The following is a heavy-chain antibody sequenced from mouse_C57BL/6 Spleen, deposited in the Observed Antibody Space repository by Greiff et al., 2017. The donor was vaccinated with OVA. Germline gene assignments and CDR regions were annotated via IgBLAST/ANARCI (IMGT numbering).Heavy chain of an antibody. D-gene: IGHD2-3*01. J-gene: IGHJ4*01. CDR3: AREGLLLYYAMDY. Sequence: DVKLQESGPGLVKPSQSLSLTCSVTGYSITSGYYWNWIRQFPGNKLEWMGYISYDGSNNYNPSLKNRISITRDTSKNQFFLKLNSVTTEDTATYYCAREGLLLYYAMDYWGQGTSVTVSS. V-gene: IGHV3-6*01. CDR1: GYSITSGYY. CDR2: ISYDGSN.